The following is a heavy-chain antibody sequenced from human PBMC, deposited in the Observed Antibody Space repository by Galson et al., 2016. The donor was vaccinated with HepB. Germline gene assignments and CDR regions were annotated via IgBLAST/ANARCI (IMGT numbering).Heavy chain of an antibody. J-gene: IGHJ4*02. V-gene: IGHV3-66*01. CDR1: GFTVSSNY. CDR3: ARDGCDFWSGYYPDY. Sequence: SLRLSCAASGFTVSSNYMSWVRQAPGKGLEWVSVIYSGGSTYYADSVKGRFTISRDNSKNTLYLQMNSLRAEDTAVYYCARDGCDFWSGYYPDYWGQGTLVTVSS. D-gene: IGHD3-3*01. CDR2: IYSGGST.